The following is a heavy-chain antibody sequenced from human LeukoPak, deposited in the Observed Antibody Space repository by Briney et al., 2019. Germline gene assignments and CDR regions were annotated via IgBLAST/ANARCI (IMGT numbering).Heavy chain of an antibody. J-gene: IGHJ4*02. D-gene: IGHD6-13*01. Sequence: GGSLRLSCAASGFTFSDYYMSWIRQAPGKGLEWVAVISYDGSNKYYADSVKGRFTISRDNSKNTLYLQMNSLRAEDTAVYYCAAIAAAGMDRSIDYWGQGTLVTVSS. CDR1: GFTFSDYY. V-gene: IGHV3-30*03. CDR2: ISYDGSNK. CDR3: AAIAAAGMDRSIDY.